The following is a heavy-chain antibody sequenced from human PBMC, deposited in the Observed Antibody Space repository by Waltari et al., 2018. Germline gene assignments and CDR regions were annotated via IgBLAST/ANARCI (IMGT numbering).Heavy chain of an antibody. Sequence: QVQLQESGPGLVKPSETLSLTCLVSGVSITRRSYFWGWVRQPPGGGLEWIGRAYSSETVYYNPSLDGRAVISLNTAENQFSLRLASLTAADTAMYFCARHVGEYDLVSGYSPHYFDSWGQGTLVLVSS. CDR3: ARHVGEYDLVSGYSPHYFDS. J-gene: IGHJ4*02. V-gene: IGHV4-39*07. D-gene: IGHD3-9*01. CDR2: AYSSETV. CDR1: GVSITRRSYF.